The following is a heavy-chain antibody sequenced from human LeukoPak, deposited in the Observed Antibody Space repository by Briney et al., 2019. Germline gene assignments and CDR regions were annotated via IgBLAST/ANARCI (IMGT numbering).Heavy chain of an antibody. CDR3: ARSHFDLLRVDY. D-gene: IGHD2-15*01. Sequence: PGGSLRLSCAASGFTFSDYYMSWIRQAPGKGLEWVSYISSSGTIYYTDSVKGRFTISRYNAKNSLYLQMNILRAEDTAVYYCARSHFDLLRVDYWGQGTLVTVSS. CDR1: GFTFSDYY. V-gene: IGHV3-11*01. CDR2: ISSSGTI. J-gene: IGHJ4*02.